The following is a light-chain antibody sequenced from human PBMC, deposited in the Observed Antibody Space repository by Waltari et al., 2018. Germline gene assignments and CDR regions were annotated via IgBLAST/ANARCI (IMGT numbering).Light chain of an antibody. V-gene: IGKV3-11*01. CDR3: QQRSSWPSIT. Sequence: EIVLTQFPATLSLSPGERATLSCRASQSVSSSLAWYQQKPGQAPRLLIYDASNRATGSPARFRGRGSGTDFTLTISSLEPEEFAVYYCQQRSSWPSITFGQGTRLEIK. CDR2: DAS. J-gene: IGKJ5*01. CDR1: QSVSSS.